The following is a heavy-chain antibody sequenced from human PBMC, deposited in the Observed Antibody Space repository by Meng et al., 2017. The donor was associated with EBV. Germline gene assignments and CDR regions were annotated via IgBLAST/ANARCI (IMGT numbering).Heavy chain of an antibody. CDR2: MNPNSGNT. Sequence: QAQVVQSGAEVKKPGASVKVSCKASGYTFTSYDINWVRQATGQGLEWMGWMNPNSGNTGYAQKFQGRVTMTRNTSISTAYMELSSLRSEDTAVYYCARGVGTIFGVVIKNWFDPWGQGTLVTVSS. D-gene: IGHD3-3*01. V-gene: IGHV1-8*01. CDR1: GYTFTSYD. J-gene: IGHJ5*02. CDR3: ARGVGTIFGVVIKNWFDP.